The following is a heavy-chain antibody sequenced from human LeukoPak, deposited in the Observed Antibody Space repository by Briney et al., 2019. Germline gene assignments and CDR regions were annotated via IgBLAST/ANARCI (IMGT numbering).Heavy chain of an antibody. CDR3: SRGGYSDYNNWVDP. V-gene: IGHV3-33*01. J-gene: IGHJ5*02. CDR2: IWYDGSNK. Sequence: PGGSLRLSCAASGLNFSSYGMHWVRQAPGKGLEWVAVIWYDGSNKYYADSVKGRFTISRDNSKNTLYLQMNSLRAEDTAVYYCSRGGYSDYNNWVDPWGQGTLVIVSS. D-gene: IGHD4-11*01. CDR1: GLNFSSYG.